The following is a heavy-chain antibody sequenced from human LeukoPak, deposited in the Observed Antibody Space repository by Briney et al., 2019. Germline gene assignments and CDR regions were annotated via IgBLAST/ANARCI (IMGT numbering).Heavy chain of an antibody. J-gene: IGHJ4*02. CDR1: GFTFSDYY. CDR2: ISSSGSTI. V-gene: IGHV3-11*01. D-gene: IGHD6-13*01. Sequence: PGGSLRLSCVASGFTFSDYYIYWIRQAPGKGLEWVSYISSSGSTIHYADSVKGRFTISRDNSKNTLYLQMNSLRAEDTAVYYCAKDLHSSPIVDDYWGQGTLVTVSS. CDR3: AKDLHSSPIVDDY.